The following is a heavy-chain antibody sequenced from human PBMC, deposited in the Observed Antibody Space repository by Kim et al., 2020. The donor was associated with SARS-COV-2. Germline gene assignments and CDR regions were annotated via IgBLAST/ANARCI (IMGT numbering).Heavy chain of an antibody. D-gene: IGHD2-8*02. Sequence: GGSLRLSCAASGFTFSSYGMHWVRQAPGKGLEWVAVISYDGSNKYYADSVKGRFTISRDNSKNTLYLQMNSLRAEDTAVYYCAKSGWWSHYFDYWGQGTLVTVSS. CDR2: ISYDGSNK. CDR1: GFTFSSYG. CDR3: AKSGWWSHYFDY. J-gene: IGHJ4*02. V-gene: IGHV3-30*18.